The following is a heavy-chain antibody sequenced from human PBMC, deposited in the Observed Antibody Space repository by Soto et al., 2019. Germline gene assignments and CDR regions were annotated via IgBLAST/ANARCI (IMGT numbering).Heavy chain of an antibody. V-gene: IGHV6-1*01. J-gene: IGHJ6*02. CDR3: SRGGRSETSHGMDV. Sequence: SQTLSLTCAISGDSVSSNSAAWNWIRQSPSRGLEWLGRTYYRSKWYNDYAVSVKSRITINPDTSKNQFSLQLNSVTPEDTAVYYGSRGGRSETSHGMDVGGRGTTVTVSS. D-gene: IGHD2-2*01. CDR1: GDSVSSNSAA. CDR2: TYYRSKWYN.